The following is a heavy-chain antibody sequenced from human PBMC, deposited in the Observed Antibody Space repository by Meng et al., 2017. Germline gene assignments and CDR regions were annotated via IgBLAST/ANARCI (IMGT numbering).Heavy chain of an antibody. CDR3: ARGYYYGSGSNFDY. CDR1: GGSISSYY. J-gene: IGHJ4*02. Sequence: SETLSLTCTVSGGSISSYYWSWIRQPPGKGLEWIGYIYYSGSTNYNPSLKSRVTISVDTSKNQFSLKLSSVTAADTAVYYCARGYYYGSGSNFDYWGQGTLVTVSS. V-gene: IGHV4-59*01. CDR2: IYYSGST. D-gene: IGHD3-10*01.